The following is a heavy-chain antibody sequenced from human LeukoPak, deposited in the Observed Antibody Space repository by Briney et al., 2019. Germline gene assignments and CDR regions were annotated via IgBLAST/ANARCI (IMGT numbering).Heavy chain of an antibody. J-gene: IGHJ4*02. Sequence: GGSLRLSCAVSGFIVSSTYMTWVRQAPGKGLEWVSVIRNDGSTYHADSVKGRFTISRDNSKNTLYLQMHSLRVEDTAAYYCAALARDYWGQGTLVTVSS. CDR1: GFIVSSTY. V-gene: IGHV3-53*01. D-gene: IGHD3-3*02. CDR3: AALARDY. CDR2: IRNDGST.